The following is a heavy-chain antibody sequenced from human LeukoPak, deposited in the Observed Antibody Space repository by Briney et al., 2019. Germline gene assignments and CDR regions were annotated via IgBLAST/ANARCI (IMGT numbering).Heavy chain of an antibody. D-gene: IGHD1-26*01. J-gene: IGHJ4*02. CDR1: GFPFSSYA. V-gene: IGHV3-23*01. CDR2: ISDSGGRT. CDR3: ANEGRGGSYYVSFDY. Sequence: GGSLRLSCAASGFPFSSYAMSWVRQAPGKGLEWVSVISDSGGRTYSAASVKGRFTISRDNSKDTLYLQMNSLRAEDTAVYYCANEGRGGSYYVSFDYWGQGTLVNVSS.